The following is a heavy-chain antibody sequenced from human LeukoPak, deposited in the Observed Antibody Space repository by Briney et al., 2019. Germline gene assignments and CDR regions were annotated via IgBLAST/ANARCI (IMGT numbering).Heavy chain of an antibody. CDR1: GFTFSSYA. Sequence: GGSLRLSCAASGFTFSSYAMSWVRQAPGKGLEWVAAISGSGGSTYYVDSVKGRFTISRDNSKNTLYLQMNSLRAEDTAVYYCAKEVIVGVSFDSWGQGTLVTVSS. CDR3: AKEVIVGVSFDS. J-gene: IGHJ4*02. CDR2: ISGSGGST. V-gene: IGHV3-23*01. D-gene: IGHD1-26*01.